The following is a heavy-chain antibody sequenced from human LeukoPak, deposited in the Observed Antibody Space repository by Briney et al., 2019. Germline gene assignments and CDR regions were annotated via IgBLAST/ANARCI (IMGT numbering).Heavy chain of an antibody. V-gene: IGHV4-4*02. CDR3: ARVFWNRPYYYYYMDV. J-gene: IGHJ6*03. D-gene: IGHD1-1*01. CDR1: SDSIFTSNW. CDR2: IFHSGST. Sequence: SETLSLTCTVSSDSIFTSNWWSWVRQPPGKGLEWIGQIFHSGSTSYSPSLKSRVTISVDTSKNQFSLKLSSVTAADTAVYYCARVFWNRPYYYYYMDVWGKGTTVTVSS.